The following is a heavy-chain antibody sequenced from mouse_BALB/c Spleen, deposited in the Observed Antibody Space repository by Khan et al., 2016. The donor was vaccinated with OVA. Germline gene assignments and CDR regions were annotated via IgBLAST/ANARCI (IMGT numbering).Heavy chain of an antibody. V-gene: IGHV1S137*01. Sequence: QVRLQQSGPELVRPGVSVMISCKGSGYTFTDYAVHWVKQSHAKSLEWIGVISTYSGITDYNQKFKGKATVTVDKSSSTAYMELARWTSEDSAIYYCARNSYNDTGDYAMGYWGQGTSVTVSS. CDR1: GYTFTDYA. CDR2: ISTYSGIT. CDR3: ARNSYNDTGDYAMGY. J-gene: IGHJ4*01. D-gene: IGHD2-4*01.